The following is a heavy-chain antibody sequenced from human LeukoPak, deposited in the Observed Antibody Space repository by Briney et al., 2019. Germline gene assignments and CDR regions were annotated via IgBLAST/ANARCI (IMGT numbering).Heavy chain of an antibody. CDR3: ARLPSGSYAFDY. J-gene: IGHJ4*02. CDR2: IYTSGST. CDR1: GGSIINYY. Sequence: SETLSLTCTVSGGSIINYYWSWIRQPAGKGLEWIGRIYTSGSTNYNPSLRSRVTMSVDTSKNQFSLKLSSVTAADTAVYYCARLPSGSYAFDYWGQGTLVTVSS. D-gene: IGHD1-26*01. V-gene: IGHV4-4*07.